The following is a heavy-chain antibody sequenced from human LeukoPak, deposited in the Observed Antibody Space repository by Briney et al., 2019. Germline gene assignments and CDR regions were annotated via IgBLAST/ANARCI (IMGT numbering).Heavy chain of an antibody. Sequence: PSETLSITCTVSGGFISSYYWSWIRQPLGKGLEWIGYIYYSGSTNYNPSLKSRVTISVDTSKNQFSLNLSSVTAADTAVYYCARGLRYCSTTTCEYYYYYMDVWGKGTTVTVTS. CDR2: IYYSGST. J-gene: IGHJ6*03. D-gene: IGHD2-2*01. V-gene: IGHV4-59*08. CDR3: ARGLRYCSTTTCEYYYYYMDV. CDR1: GGFISSYY.